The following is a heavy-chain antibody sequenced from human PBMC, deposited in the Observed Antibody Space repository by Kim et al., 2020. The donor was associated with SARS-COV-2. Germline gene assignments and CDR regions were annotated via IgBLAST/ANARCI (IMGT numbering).Heavy chain of an antibody. CDR3: ARDTYYYDSSGRGDAFDI. CDR1: GYTFTSYY. J-gene: IGHJ3*02. Sequence: ASVKVSCKASGYTFTSYYMHWVRQAPGQGLEWMGIINPSGGSTSYAQKFQGRVTMTRDTSTSTVYMELSSLRSEDTAVYYCARDTYYYDSSGRGDAFDIWGQGTMVTVSS. CDR2: INPSGGST. V-gene: IGHV1-46*01. D-gene: IGHD3-22*01.